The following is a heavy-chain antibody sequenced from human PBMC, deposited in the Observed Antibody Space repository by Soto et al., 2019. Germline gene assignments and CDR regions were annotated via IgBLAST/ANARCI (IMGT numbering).Heavy chain of an antibody. Sequence: PGGSLRLSCAASGFSFRNAWMSWVRQAPGKXLEWVGHIKSQGDGGTRDYAAPVKGRFTISRDDSKNTLFLRMNSLKNEDTAVYFCTTDLQAYCDGTTCYAGNYYYDDMDVWGQGTTVTVSS. CDR3: TTDLQAYCDGTTCYAGNYYYDDMDV. J-gene: IGHJ6*02. V-gene: IGHV3-15*01. CDR1: GFSFRNAW. D-gene: IGHD2-2*01. CDR2: IKSQGDGGTR.